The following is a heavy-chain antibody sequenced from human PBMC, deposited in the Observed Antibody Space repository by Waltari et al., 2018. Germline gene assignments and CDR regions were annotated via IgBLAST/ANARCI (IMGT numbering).Heavy chain of an antibody. CDR1: GFTFSTTW. Sequence: EVQLVESGAALVQPGGSVRLSCAASGFTFSTTWMCWVRQTPGKGVEWVANIKPDGREKYYGDSVKGRFTISRDNAKNSLYLQMNSLRAEDTAVYFCASGGGRPFDYWGQGTLVTVSS. J-gene: IGHJ4*02. V-gene: IGHV3-7*01. CDR3: ASGGGRPFDY. D-gene: IGHD3-16*01. CDR2: IKPDGREK.